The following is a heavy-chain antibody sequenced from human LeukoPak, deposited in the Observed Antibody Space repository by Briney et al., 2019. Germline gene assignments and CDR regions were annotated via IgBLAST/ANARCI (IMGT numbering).Heavy chain of an antibody. V-gene: IGHV4-59*01. J-gene: IGHJ4*02. CDR3: ARQSSGWPDFDY. Sequence: PSETLSLTCIVSGGSISSYYWNWFRQPPGKGLEWIGYIYYSGTTNYNPSLKSRVTISLDTSENQFSLKLSSLTAADTAVYYCARQSSGWPDFDYWGQGTLVTVSS. D-gene: IGHD6-19*01. CDR1: GGSISSYY. CDR2: IYYSGTT.